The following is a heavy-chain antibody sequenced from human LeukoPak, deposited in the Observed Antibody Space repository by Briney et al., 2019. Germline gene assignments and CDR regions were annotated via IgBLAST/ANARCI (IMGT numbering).Heavy chain of an antibody. Sequence: GESLQISCKGSGYSFTSYWIGWVRQMPGKGLEWMGIIYPGDSDTRYSPSFQGQVTISADKSISTVYLQWSSLKASDTAMYYCARRGYGDYTTYWFDPWGQGTLVTVSS. V-gene: IGHV5-51*01. D-gene: IGHD4-17*01. CDR1: GYSFTSYW. CDR3: ARRGYGDYTTYWFDP. J-gene: IGHJ5*02. CDR2: IYPGDSDT.